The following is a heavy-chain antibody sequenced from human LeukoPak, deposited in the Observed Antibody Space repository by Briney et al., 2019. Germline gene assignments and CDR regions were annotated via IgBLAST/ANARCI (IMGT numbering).Heavy chain of an antibody. CDR3: ERDVSYCSSTSCYSNYYYYYMDV. CDR2: ISSSSSTI. V-gene: IGHV3-48*01. J-gene: IGHJ6*03. CDR1: GFTFSSYS. Sequence: GGSLRLSCAASGFTFSSYSMNWVRQAPGKGLEWVSYISSSSSTIYYADSVKGRFTISRDNAKNSLYLQMNSLRAEDTAVYYCERDVSYCSSTSCYSNYYYYYMDVWGKGTTVTVSS. D-gene: IGHD2-2*01.